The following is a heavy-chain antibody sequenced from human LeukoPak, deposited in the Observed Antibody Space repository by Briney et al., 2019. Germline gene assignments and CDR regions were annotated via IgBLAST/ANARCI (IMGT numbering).Heavy chain of an antibody. CDR2: IIPILGIA. Sequence: ASVKVSCKASGGTFSSYAISWVRQAPGQGLEWMGRIIPILGIANYAQKFQGRVTITADKSTSTAYMELSSLRSEDTAVYYCARDSDVGATKGGHYFDYWGQGTLVTVSS. CDR3: ARDSDVGATKGGHYFDY. D-gene: IGHD1-26*01. J-gene: IGHJ4*02. V-gene: IGHV1-69*04. CDR1: GGTFSSYA.